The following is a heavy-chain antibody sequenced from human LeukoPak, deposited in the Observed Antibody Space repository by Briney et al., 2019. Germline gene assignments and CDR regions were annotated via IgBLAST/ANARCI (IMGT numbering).Heavy chain of an antibody. D-gene: IGHD1-1*01. V-gene: IGHV3-74*01. CDR1: GFTFSSSR. CDR3: ARGYNFGLDY. CDR2: ISSDGSST. Sequence: GGSLRLSCAASGFTFSSSRMHWVRQAPGKGLVWVSRISSDGSSTNYADSVKGRFTISRDNAKNTLYLQMDSLRAEDTSVYYCARGYNFGLDYWGQGALVTVSS. J-gene: IGHJ4*02.